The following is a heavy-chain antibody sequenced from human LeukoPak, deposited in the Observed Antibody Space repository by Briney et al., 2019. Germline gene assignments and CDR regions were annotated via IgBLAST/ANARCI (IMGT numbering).Heavy chain of an antibody. Sequence: SETLSLTCTVSGGSISSYYWSWIRQPPGKGLEWIGYIYYSVSTNYNPSLKSRVTISVDTSKNQFSLKLSSVTAADTAVYYCARHSGTYYYDSSGYYPMYNWFDPWGQGTLVTVSS. J-gene: IGHJ5*02. V-gene: IGHV4-59*08. D-gene: IGHD3-22*01. CDR1: GGSISSYY. CDR2: IYYSVST. CDR3: ARHSGTYYYDSSGYYPMYNWFDP.